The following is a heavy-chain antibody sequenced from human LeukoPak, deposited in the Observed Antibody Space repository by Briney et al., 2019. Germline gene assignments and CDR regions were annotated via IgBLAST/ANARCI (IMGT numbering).Heavy chain of an antibody. J-gene: IGHJ4*02. CDR1: GFTFSSYG. CDR2: IWYDGSNK. D-gene: IGHD2-2*01. CDR3: ARGDVGYCSSSSCSPLDH. V-gene: IGHV3-33*01. Sequence: PGGSLRLSCAASGFTFSSYGMHWVRQAPGKGLEWVAVIWYDGSNKYYADSVKGRFAISRDNSKNTLYLQMNSLRAEDTAVYYCARGDVGYCSSSSCSPLDHWGQGTLVTVSS.